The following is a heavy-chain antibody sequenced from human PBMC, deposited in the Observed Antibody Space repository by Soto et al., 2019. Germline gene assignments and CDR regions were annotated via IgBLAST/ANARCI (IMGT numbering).Heavy chain of an antibody. D-gene: IGHD3-22*01. CDR3: AKGGHYYDSSGYSDY. CDR1: GLTFSSYG. V-gene: IGHV3-30*18. CDR2: ISYDGSNK. Sequence: PGGSLRLSCAASGLTFSSYGMHWVRQAPGKGLEWVAVISYDGSNKYYADSVKGRFTISRDNSKNTLYLQMNSLRAEDTAVYYCAKGGHYYDSSGYSDYWGQGTLVTVSS. J-gene: IGHJ4*02.